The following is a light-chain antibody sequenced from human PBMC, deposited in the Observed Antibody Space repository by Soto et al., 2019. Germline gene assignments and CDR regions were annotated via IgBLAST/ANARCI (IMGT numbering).Light chain of an antibody. CDR1: QSVGSN. J-gene: IGKJ1*01. Sequence: KVMTQSPATLSVSPWARATLSCRASQSVGSNLAWYQQKPGQAPRLLIYGASTRATGIPARFSGSGSGTEFTLTISSLQSEDFAVYYCQQYDNWPRTFGQGTKVDIK. CDR3: QQYDNWPRT. V-gene: IGKV3-15*01. CDR2: GAS.